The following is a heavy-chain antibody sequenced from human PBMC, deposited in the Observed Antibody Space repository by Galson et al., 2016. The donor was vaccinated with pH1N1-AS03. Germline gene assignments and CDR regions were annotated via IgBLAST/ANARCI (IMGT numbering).Heavy chain of an antibody. CDR2: IYHTGRT. Sequence: SETLSLTCDVSGYSISSGYYWGWIRQAPGKALEYIGNIYHTGRTYYNLSLKSRVTISRDTSKNQLSLKVRSVTAADTAVYYCARCEWSDSYCDYWGQGMLVTVSS. V-gene: IGHV4-38-2*01. D-gene: IGHD3-3*01. CDR1: GYSISSGYY. CDR3: ARCEWSDSYCDY. J-gene: IGHJ4*02.